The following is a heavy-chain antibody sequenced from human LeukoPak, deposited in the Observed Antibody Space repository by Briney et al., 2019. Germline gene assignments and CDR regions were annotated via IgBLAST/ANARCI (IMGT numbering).Heavy chain of an antibody. Sequence: SETLSLTCTVSGGSTSSGDYYWGWIRQPPGKGLEWIGYIYYSGSAYYNPSLKSRVTISVDTSKNQFSLKLSSVTAGDTAVYYCARGPGSGSYYKVGFDYWGQGTLVTVSS. CDR3: ARGPGSGSYYKVGFDY. V-gene: IGHV4-30-4*08. CDR1: GGSTSSGDYY. CDR2: IYYSGSA. D-gene: IGHD3-10*01. J-gene: IGHJ4*02.